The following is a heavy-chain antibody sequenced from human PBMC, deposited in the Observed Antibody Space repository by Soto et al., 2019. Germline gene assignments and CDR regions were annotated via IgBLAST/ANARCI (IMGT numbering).Heavy chain of an antibody. CDR2: ISQSGST. Sequence: QVQLQESGPGLVKPSGTLSLTCAVSGGSISRSNWWSWVRQPPGKGLEWIGEISQSGSTNYNPSLKSRVTMLVDKSKKQSSLRLSSVTAADTAVDYCAREVRAVDADWGQGTLVTVSS. J-gene: IGHJ4*02. V-gene: IGHV4-4*02. D-gene: IGHD3-10*01. CDR3: AREVRAVDAD. CDR1: GGSISRSNW.